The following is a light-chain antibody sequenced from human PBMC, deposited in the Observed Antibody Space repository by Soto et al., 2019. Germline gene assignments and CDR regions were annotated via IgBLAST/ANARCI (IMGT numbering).Light chain of an antibody. CDR1: SSDVGDYNY. CDR3: SSYTSRRTQV. J-gene: IGLJ1*01. V-gene: IGLV2-14*01. Sequence: QSVLTQPASVSASPGQPITISCTGTSSDVGDYNYVSWYQQHPGKAPELMIYEVSNRPSGVSNRFSGSKSGNTASLTISGLQAEDEADYYCSSYTSRRTQVFGTGTKVTVL. CDR2: EVS.